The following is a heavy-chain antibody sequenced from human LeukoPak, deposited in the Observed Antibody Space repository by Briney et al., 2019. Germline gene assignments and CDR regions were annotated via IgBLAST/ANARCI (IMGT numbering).Heavy chain of an antibody. CDR3: ARGNYYGSGSPLMDV. CDR1: GGTFSSYA. CDR2: IISILGIA. D-gene: IGHD3-10*01. J-gene: IGHJ6*02. V-gene: IGHV1-69*04. Sequence: ASVTVSCKASGGTFSSYARSWVRQAPGQGVEGMGIIISILGIANYPQKFQARLTITADKSTITAYMELSSLRSEDTAVYYCARGNYYGSGSPLMDVWGQGTTVTVSS.